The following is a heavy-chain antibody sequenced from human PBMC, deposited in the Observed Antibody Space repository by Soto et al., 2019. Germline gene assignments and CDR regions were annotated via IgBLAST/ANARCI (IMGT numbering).Heavy chain of an antibody. V-gene: IGHV3-21*01. D-gene: IGHD2-15*01. CDR1: GFTFSTYS. CDR3: ARGGGSRGAFDV. Sequence: GGSLRLSCAASGFTFSTYSMNWVRQAPGKGLEWVSSISSASSSMYYADSVKGRFTISRDNARNSLYLQMNSLRAEDTAVYYCARGGGSRGAFDVWSQGTMVTVSS. CDR2: ISSASSSM. J-gene: IGHJ3*01.